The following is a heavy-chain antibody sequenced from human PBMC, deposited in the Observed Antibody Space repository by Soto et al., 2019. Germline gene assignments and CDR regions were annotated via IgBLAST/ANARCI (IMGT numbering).Heavy chain of an antibody. J-gene: IGHJ6*02. CDR3: ARDSSGRQYYGMDV. Sequence: GGSLRLSCTPSGFIFSDYSMNWVRQAPGKGLEWISYITTTISTMYYADSVKGRFTISRDNAKNSLYLQMNSLRDEDTAVYYCARDSSGRQYYGMDVWGQGTRVTFSS. CDR2: ITTTISTM. D-gene: IGHD3-22*01. CDR1: GFIFSDYS. V-gene: IGHV3-48*02.